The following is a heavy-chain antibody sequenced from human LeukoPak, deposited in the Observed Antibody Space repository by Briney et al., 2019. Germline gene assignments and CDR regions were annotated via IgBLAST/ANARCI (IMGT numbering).Heavy chain of an antibody. V-gene: IGHV1-69*01. CDR2: IIPIFGTA. Sequence: SVKVSXKASGGTFSSYAISWVRQAPEQGLEWMGGIIPIFGTANYAQKFQGRVTITADESTSTAYMELSSLRSEDTAVYYCASLKSGDFWSGFHYWGQGTLVTVSS. D-gene: IGHD3-3*01. CDR1: GGTFSSYA. CDR3: ASLKSGDFWSGFHY. J-gene: IGHJ4*02.